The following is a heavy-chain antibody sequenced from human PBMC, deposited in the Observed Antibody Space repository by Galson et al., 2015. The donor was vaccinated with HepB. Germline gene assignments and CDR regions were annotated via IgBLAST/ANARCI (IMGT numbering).Heavy chain of an antibody. CDR2: IWFDGTNE. D-gene: IGHD3-10*01. V-gene: IGHV3-33*01. CDR3: ARAYGGGYPTATYY. J-gene: IGHJ4*02. Sequence: SLRLSCAASGFTFSSYGMHWVRQAPGKGLEWVAAIWFDGTNEFYADSVKGRFTISRDNSENTLYLQMNNLRVEDTAVYFCARAYGGGYPTATYYWGQGTLVTVSS. CDR1: GFTFSSYG.